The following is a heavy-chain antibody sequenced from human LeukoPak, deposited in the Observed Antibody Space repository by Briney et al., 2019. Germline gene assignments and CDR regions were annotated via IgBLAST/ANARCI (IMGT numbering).Heavy chain of an antibody. V-gene: IGHV2-5*02. CDR3: APRTIYDAYDI. D-gene: IGHD2-2*02. J-gene: IGHJ3*02. Sequence: SRPTLVNPTQTLTLTCTFYGFSLSTSGVGVGWIRQPPGKALECLALIFWDDDKRYSPSLKSRITITKDTSKNQVVLAMTNIDPVDTATYYCAPRTIYDAYDIWGQGTMVTVSS. CDR1: GFSLSTSGVG. CDR2: IFWDDDK.